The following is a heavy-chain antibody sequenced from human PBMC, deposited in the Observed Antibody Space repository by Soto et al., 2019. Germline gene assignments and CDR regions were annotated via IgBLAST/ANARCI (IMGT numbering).Heavy chain of an antibody. CDR1: GYSFAGYW. D-gene: IGHD3-22*01. J-gene: IGHJ4*02. Sequence: PGESLKISCKGSGYSFAGYWITWVRQKPGKGLEWMGRIDPSDSQTYYSPSFRGHVTISATKSITTVFLQWSSLRASDTAMYYCARQVYDSDTGPNFQYYFDSWGQGTPVTVSS. V-gene: IGHV5-10-1*01. CDR2: IDPSDSQT. CDR3: ARQVYDSDTGPNFQYYFDS.